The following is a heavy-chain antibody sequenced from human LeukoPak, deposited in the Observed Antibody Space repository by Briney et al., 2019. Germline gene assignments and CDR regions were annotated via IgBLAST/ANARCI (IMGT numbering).Heavy chain of an antibody. CDR3: ARHIGSYYGRSAWFDP. Sequence: SETLSLTCTVSGGSISSSSYYWGWIRQPPGKGLEWIGSIYYSGSTYYNPSLTSRVTISVDTSKNQFSLKLSSVTAADTAVYYCARHIGSYYGRSAWFDPWGQGTLVTVSS. CDR1: GGSISSSSYY. D-gene: IGHD1-26*01. CDR2: IYYSGST. V-gene: IGHV4-39*01. J-gene: IGHJ5*02.